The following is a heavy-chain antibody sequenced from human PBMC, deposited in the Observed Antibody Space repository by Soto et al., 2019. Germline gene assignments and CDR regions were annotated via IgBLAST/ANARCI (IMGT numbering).Heavy chain of an antibody. CDR1: GFTLRSHR. CDR2: IDTDGGGT. J-gene: IGHJ5*02. Sequence: EVQLVESGGGLVQPGGSLRVSCAASGFTLRSHRIHWVRQVPGKGLEWVSRIDTDGGGTSYADSVKGRFTISTDNAKSRVNLQMKGLGGEYTAVYYGAAVFDLWGQGTLVTVSS. CDR3: AAVFDL. V-gene: IGHV3-74*01.